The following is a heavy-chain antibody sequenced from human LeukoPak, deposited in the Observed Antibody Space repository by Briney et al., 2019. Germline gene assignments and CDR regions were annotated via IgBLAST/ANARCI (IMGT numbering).Heavy chain of an antibody. V-gene: IGHV4-31*03. J-gene: IGHJ2*01. CDR2: IYYSGST. CDR1: GGSISSGGYY. Sequence: SETLSLTCTVSGGSISSGGYYWSWIRQHPGKGLEWIGYIYYSGSTYYNPSLKSRVTISVDTSKNQFSLKLSSVTAADTAVYYCARLYGDYAGYFDLWGRGTLVTVSS. CDR3: ARLYGDYAGYFDL. D-gene: IGHD4-17*01.